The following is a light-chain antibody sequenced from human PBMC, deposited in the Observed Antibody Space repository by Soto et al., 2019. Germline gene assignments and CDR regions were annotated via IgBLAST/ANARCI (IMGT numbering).Light chain of an antibody. CDR3: QQRTDWPPVYT. V-gene: IGKV3-11*01. CDR1: QSVSSF. CDR2: DVS. J-gene: IGKJ2*01. Sequence: EIVLTQSPVTLSLSPGERATLSCRASQSVSSFLAWYQQKRGQPPRLLIYDVSSRAAGIPARFSGSGSGTDFTLTISSLEPEDFAVYSCQQRTDWPPVYTFGQGTKLEIK.